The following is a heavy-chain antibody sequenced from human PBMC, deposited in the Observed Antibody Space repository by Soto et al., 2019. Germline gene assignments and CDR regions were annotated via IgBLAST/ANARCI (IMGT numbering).Heavy chain of an antibody. CDR1: GGTFSSYT. D-gene: IGHD4-17*01. CDR2: IIPILGIA. J-gene: IGHJ4*02. V-gene: IGHV1-69*02. Sequence: QVQLVQSGAEVKKPGSSVKVSCKASGGTFSSYTISWVRQAPGQGLEWMGRIIPILGIANYSQKFQGRVTITEDKSKSKAYMELSSLRSEDTAVYYCASTASYGEPPSNYWGQGTLVTVSS. CDR3: ASTASYGEPPSNY.